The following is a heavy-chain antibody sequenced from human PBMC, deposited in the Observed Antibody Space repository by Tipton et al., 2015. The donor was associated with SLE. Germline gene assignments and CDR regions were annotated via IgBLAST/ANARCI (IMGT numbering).Heavy chain of an antibody. J-gene: IGHJ6*03. CDR3: ARGPYYYMDV. Sequence: TLSLTCTVSGGSISNYGYYWGWIRQPPGKGLEWIGAISYSGATYYNPSLKSRVTISLDTSKNHFSLEVTSLTAADTAVYYCARGPYYYMDVWGKGTTVTVSS. V-gene: IGHV4-39*07. CDR1: GGSISNYGYY. CDR2: ISYSGAT.